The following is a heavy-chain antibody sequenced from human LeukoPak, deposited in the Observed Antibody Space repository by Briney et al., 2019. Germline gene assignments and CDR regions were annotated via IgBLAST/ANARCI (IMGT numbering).Heavy chain of an antibody. CDR1: GFTFGTYA. V-gene: IGHV3-30-3*01. J-gene: IGHJ4*02. Sequence: GGSLRLSCAASGFTFGTYAMHWVRQAPGKGLEWVALISYDESYRYYADSVKGRFTISRDNSKNTLYLQMNSLRAEDTAIYYCARVQWELLYPDYWGQGTLVTVSS. CDR2: ISYDESYR. D-gene: IGHD1-26*01. CDR3: ARVQWELLYPDY.